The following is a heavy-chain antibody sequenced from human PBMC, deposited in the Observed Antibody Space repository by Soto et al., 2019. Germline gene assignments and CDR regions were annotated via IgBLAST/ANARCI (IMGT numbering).Heavy chain of an antibody. Sequence: GVSLRLSCAASGFTFSSYWMHWVRQAPGKGLVWVSRINSDGSSTSYADSVKGRFTISRDNAKNTLYLQMNSLRAEDTAVYYCARGNYDFSGYYMDVWGKGTTVTVSS. V-gene: IGHV3-74*01. CDR2: INSDGSST. CDR3: ARGNYDFSGYYMDV. D-gene: IGHD3-3*01. CDR1: GFTFSSYW. J-gene: IGHJ6*03.